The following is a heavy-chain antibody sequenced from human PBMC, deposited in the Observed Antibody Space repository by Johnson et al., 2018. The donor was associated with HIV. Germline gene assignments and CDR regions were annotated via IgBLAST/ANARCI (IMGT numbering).Heavy chain of an antibody. V-gene: IGHV3-66*01. CDR2: IYSGGST. Sequence: QLVESGGGLVQSGGSLRLACVASGFIVGTKYMSWVRQAPGKGLEWVSVIYSGGSTYYADSVKGRFTISRDNSKNTVYLQMNSLRAGDTAVYYCARGGAAAGGAFDIWGQGTMVTVSS. J-gene: IGHJ3*02. D-gene: IGHD6-13*01. CDR3: ARGGAAAGGAFDI. CDR1: GFIVGTKY.